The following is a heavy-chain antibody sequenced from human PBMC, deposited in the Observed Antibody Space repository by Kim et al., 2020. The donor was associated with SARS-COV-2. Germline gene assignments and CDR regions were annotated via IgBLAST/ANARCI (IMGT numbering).Heavy chain of an antibody. CDR2: INPNSGGT. V-gene: IGHV1-2*06. Sequence: ASVKVSCKASGYTFTGYYMHWVRQAPGQGLEWMGRINPNSGGTNYAQKFQGRVTMTRDTSISTAYMELSRLRSDDTAVYYCARDFGRITMIRYNWFDPWGQGTLVTVSS. D-gene: IGHD3-22*01. CDR1: GYTFTGYY. CDR3: ARDFGRITMIRYNWFDP. J-gene: IGHJ5*02.